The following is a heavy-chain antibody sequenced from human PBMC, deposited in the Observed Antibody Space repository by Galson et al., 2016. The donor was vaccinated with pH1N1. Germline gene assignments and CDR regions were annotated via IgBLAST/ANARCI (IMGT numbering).Heavy chain of an antibody. Sequence: SVKVSCKASGYTFSNYGINWVRQAPGQGLEWMGWISAYDGNTNYAQRFQGRVTMTTDTSTSTADMELGSLRPDDTAIYYCARDRGAFDIWGQGTMVTVSS. CDR2: ISAYDGNT. CDR3: ARDRGAFDI. D-gene: IGHD3-10*01. J-gene: IGHJ3*02. CDR1: GYTFSNYG. V-gene: IGHV1-18*01.